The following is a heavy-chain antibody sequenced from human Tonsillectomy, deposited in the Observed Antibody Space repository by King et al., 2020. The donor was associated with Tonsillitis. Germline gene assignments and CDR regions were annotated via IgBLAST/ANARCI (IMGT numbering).Heavy chain of an antibody. V-gene: IGHV4-61*02. D-gene: IGHD6-6*01. CDR3: ARDMYSSSSGVGFDP. CDR2: IYASWNT. Sequence: VQLQESGPGLVKPSQTLSLTCTVSGGSISSGSYYWSWIRQPAGKGLEWIGRIYASWNTNYNPSLKSRVTMSVETSKNQFSLKLSSVTAADTAVYYCARDMYSSSSGVGFDPWGQGTLVTVSS. J-gene: IGHJ5*02. CDR1: GGSISSGSYY.